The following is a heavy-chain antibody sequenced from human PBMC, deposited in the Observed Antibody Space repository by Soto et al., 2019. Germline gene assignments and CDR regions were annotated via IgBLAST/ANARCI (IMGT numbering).Heavy chain of an antibody. CDR3: AAGVIGVAGAFDL. V-gene: IGHV1-58*01. CDR2: IGVASGYS. CDR1: GFTFGSSA. D-gene: IGHD6-19*01. J-gene: IGHJ4*02. Sequence: LVQSGPDVKKPGTSVKVSCKTSGFTFGSSAVQWVRQVRGLRLEWIGWIGVASGYSNVAQKFQDRVTLTRDLSTNTAFMELSTLTYDDSAMYYCAAGVIGVAGAFDLWGQGTLVSVSS.